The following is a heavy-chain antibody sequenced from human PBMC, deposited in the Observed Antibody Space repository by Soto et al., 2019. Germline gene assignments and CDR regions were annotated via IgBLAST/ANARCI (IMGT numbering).Heavy chain of an antibody. J-gene: IGHJ4*02. CDR1: GGAINDHY. Sequence: QVQLQESGPGLVKPSETLSLTCTLSGGAINDHYWSFIRQPPGKGLEWIGYIYYNGNTNYNPSLESRVTISVDRSGNQFSLRLTSLTAADTAVYYCARVRTGYFDYWGRGALVTVSS. CDR2: IYYNGNT. D-gene: IGHD3-9*01. V-gene: IGHV4-59*11. CDR3: ARVRTGYFDY.